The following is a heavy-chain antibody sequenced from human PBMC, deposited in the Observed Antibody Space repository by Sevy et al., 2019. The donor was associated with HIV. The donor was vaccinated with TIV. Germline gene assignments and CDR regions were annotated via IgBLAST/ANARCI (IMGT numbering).Heavy chain of an antibody. V-gene: IGHV3-11*01. Sequence: GGSLRLSCAASGFTFSDYYMSWIRQAPGKGLEWVSYISSSGSTIYYADSVKGRFTISRDNAKNSLYLQMNSLRAEDTAVYYCARDGLDFWSGRYYYYGMHVWGQGTTVTVSS. CDR2: ISSSGSTI. CDR3: ARDGLDFWSGRYYYYGMHV. J-gene: IGHJ6*02. CDR1: GFTFSDYY. D-gene: IGHD3-3*01.